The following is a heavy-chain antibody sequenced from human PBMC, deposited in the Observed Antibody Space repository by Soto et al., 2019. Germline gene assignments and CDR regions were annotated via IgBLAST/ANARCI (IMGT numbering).Heavy chain of an antibody. Sequence: PSETLSLTCTVSGGSISSYYWSWIRQPPGKGLEWIGYIYYSGSTNYNPSLKSRVTISVDTSKNQFSLKLSSVTAADTAVYYCARVSCSGGRCYSGWFDPWGQGTLVTVSS. CDR3: ARVSCSGGRCYSGWFDP. V-gene: IGHV4-59*01. CDR2: IYYSGST. D-gene: IGHD2-15*01. J-gene: IGHJ5*02. CDR1: GGSISSYY.